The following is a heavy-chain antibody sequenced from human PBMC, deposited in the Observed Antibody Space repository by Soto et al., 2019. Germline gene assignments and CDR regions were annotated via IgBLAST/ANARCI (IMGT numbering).Heavy chain of an antibody. CDR3: ARHGVSSSLNPVNYYGMDV. Sequence: GESLKISCKGSGYSFTSHWIGWVRQMPGKGLEWMGIIYPGDSDTRYSPSFQGQVTISADKSISTAYLQWSSLKASDTAMYYCARHGVSSSLNPVNYYGMDVWGQGTTVTVSS. J-gene: IGHJ6*02. D-gene: IGHD6-6*01. CDR1: GYSFTSHW. V-gene: IGHV5-51*01. CDR2: IYPGDSDT.